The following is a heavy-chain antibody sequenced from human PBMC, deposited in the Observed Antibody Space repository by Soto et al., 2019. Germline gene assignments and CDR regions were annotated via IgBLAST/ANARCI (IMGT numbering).Heavy chain of an antibody. Sequence: GGSLRLSFAASGFTFSSYSMNWVRQAPGKGLEWVSSISSSSSYIYYADSVKVGFTISRDNAKNSLYLQMNSLRAEDTAVYYCARTGYYDSSGDSLALDIWGQGTMVTVSS. J-gene: IGHJ3*02. CDR2: ISSSSSYI. CDR3: ARTGYYDSSGDSLALDI. D-gene: IGHD3-22*01. CDR1: GFTFSSYS. V-gene: IGHV3-21*01.